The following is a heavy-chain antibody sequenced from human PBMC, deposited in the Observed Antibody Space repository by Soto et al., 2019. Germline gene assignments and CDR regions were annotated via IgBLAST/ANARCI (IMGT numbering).Heavy chain of an antibody. CDR1: GFTFSSYA. Sequence: EPQLLESGGGLGHPGGSLRLSCAASGFTFSSYAMSWVRQAPGKGLEWVAAIRCRGVSTYYADSGRGRSTISKDNSKKTVDLQMNSLRAEDTAVYYCAKFYCISTMCQAPAAKSTGGFETWGQGTLVTVSS. CDR3: AKFYCISTMCQAPAAKSTGGFET. J-gene: IGHJ3*02. V-gene: IGHV3-23*01. D-gene: IGHD2-2*01. CDR2: IRCRGVST.